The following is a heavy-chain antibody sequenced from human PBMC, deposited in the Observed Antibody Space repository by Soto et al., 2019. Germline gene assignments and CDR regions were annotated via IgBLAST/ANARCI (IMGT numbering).Heavy chain of an antibody. J-gene: IGHJ3*02. Sequence: RGESLKISCKGSGYSFNNYWIGWVRQMPGKGLEWMGIIYPGDSNSRYSPSFQGQVTISADKSITTAYLQWSSLKASDSAMYYCARRWTAGAYDIWGLGTMVTVSS. D-gene: IGHD6-13*01. CDR1: GYSFNNYW. V-gene: IGHV5-51*01. CDR3: ARRWTAGAYDI. CDR2: IYPGDSNS.